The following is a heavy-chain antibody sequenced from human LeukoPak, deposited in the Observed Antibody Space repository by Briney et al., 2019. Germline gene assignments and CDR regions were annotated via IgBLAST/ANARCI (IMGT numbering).Heavy chain of an antibody. CDR3: ARDSASSWYAFDI. CDR1: GFTFSSYA. CDR2: ISGSGGST. J-gene: IGHJ3*02. D-gene: IGHD6-13*01. Sequence: PGGSLRLSCAASGFTFSSYAMSWVRQAPGKGLEWVSAISGSGGSTYYADSVKGRFTISRDNAKNSLYLQMNSLRAEDTAVYYCARDSASSWYAFDIWGQGTMVTVSS. V-gene: IGHV3-23*01.